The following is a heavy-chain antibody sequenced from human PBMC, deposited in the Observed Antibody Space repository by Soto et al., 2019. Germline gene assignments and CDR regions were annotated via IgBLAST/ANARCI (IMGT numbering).Heavy chain of an antibody. J-gene: IGHJ4*02. V-gene: IGHV4-39*01. Sequence: LSHTCGVAGGYISSRSYYWGRIRQPPGKGLEWIGSIYYSGSTYYNPSLKSRVTISVDTSKNQFSLKLSSVTAADTAVYYCARARGARYFDYWGQGTLVTVSS. CDR2: IYYSGST. CDR1: GGYISSRSYY. CDR3: ARARGARYFDY.